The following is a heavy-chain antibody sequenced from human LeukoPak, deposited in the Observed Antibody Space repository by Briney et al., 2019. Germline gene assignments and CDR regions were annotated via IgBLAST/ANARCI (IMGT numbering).Heavy chain of an antibody. Sequence: ASVKVSCKASGYTFTDYYMHWVRQAPGQGLEWMGWINPNSGGTNYAQKFQGRVTMTRDTSISTAYLQWSSLKASDTAMYYCARGTYYYGSGSYLHALDYWGQGTLVTVSS. J-gene: IGHJ4*02. D-gene: IGHD3-10*01. CDR1: GYTFTDYY. CDR3: ARGTYYYGSGSYLHALDY. CDR2: INPNSGGT. V-gene: IGHV1-2*02.